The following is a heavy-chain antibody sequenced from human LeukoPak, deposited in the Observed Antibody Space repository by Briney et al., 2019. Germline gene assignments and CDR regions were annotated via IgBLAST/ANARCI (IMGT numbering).Heavy chain of an antibody. D-gene: IGHD2-15*01. V-gene: IGHV3-23*01. CDR1: GFIFGKYA. CDR2: ISGGDST. CDR3: AKRGSSETRWYPFDY. J-gene: IGHJ4*02. Sequence: GGSLRLSCVGSGFIFGKYAMTWVRQAPGKGLEWVSTISGGDSTWNADSVKGRFTVSRDNSKNTLYLQMSSLRVEDTAVYYCAKRGSSETRWYPFDYWGQGTLVTVSS.